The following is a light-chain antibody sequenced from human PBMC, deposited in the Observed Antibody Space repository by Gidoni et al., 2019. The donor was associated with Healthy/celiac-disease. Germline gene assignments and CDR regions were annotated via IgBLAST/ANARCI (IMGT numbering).Light chain of an antibody. J-gene: IGKJ2*01. CDR1: QGISSY. V-gene: IGKV1-8*01. CDR3: QQYYSYPRT. CDR2: AAS. Sequence: AIRITQSPSSLSASTGDRVTITCRASQGISSYLAWYQQKPGKAPKLMIYAASTLQSGVPSRFSGSGSWTDFTLTISCLQSEDFATYYFQQYYSYPRTFGQGTKLEIK.